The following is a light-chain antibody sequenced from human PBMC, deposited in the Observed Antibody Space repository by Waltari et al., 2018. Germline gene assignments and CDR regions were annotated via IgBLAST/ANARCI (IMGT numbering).Light chain of an antibody. Sequence: EVVLTQSPATLSVSLGERATLSCRASQSVSSDVAWYQQKPGQAPRLIIHGASIRATGIPARFSGSGSGTEFTLTISSLQSEDSVVYYCQQYNKWPPGTFGQGTKVEIK. V-gene: IGKV3-15*01. J-gene: IGKJ1*01. CDR2: GAS. CDR1: QSVSSD. CDR3: QQYNKWPPGT.